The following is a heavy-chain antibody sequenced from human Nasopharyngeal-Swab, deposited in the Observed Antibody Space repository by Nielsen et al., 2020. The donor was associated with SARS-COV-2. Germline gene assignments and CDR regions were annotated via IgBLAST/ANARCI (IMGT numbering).Heavy chain of an antibody. CDR3: ARATEIEAFDI. D-gene: IGHD5-24*01. Sequence: SETLSLTCTVSGGSISSGGYYWSWIRQHPGKGLEWIGYIYYSGSTYYNPSLKSRATISVDTSKNQFSLKLSSVTAADTAVYYCARATEIEAFDIWGQGTMVTVSS. CDR1: GGSISSGGYY. CDR2: IYYSGST. V-gene: IGHV4-31*03. J-gene: IGHJ3*02.